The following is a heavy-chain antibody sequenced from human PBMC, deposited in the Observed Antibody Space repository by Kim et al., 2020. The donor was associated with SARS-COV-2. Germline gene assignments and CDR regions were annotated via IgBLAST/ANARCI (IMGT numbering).Heavy chain of an antibody. CDR3: AGLAVVGWPSNDF. CDR2: IHYSGST. CDR1: GASINSDSHH. D-gene: IGHD2-15*01. V-gene: IGHV4-39*01. J-gene: IGHJ4*02. Sequence: ETLSLTCAVSGASINSDSHHWGWIRQSPGKGMDWIASIHYSGSTSYNPSLRSRVTISLDTSNRQFSLEVTSVTAADTAVYYCAGLAVVGWPSNDFWGQGTQVTVFS.